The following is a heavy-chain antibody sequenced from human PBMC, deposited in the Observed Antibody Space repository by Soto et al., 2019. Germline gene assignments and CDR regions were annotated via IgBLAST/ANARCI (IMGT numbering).Heavy chain of an antibody. V-gene: IGHV1-18*01. CDR1: GYTFTSYG. D-gene: IGHD6-19*01. CDR3: ARRQWLVGGYYYGMDV. Sequence: QVQLVQSGAEVKKPGASVKVSCKASGYTFTSYGISWVRQAPGQGLEWMGWTSAYNGNTNYAQKLQGRVTMTTDTSPSTAYMELRSLTADDTAVYYCARRQWLVGGYYYGMDVWGQGTTVTVSS. J-gene: IGHJ6*02. CDR2: TSAYNGNT.